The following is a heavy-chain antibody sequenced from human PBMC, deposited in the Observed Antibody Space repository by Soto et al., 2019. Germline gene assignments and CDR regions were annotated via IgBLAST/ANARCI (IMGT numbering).Heavy chain of an antibody. CDR2: ISANSGNT. D-gene: IGHD3-10*01. Sequence: EVQLLESGGDLVQPGGSLRLSCAASGFTFSSNAMTWVRQAPGKGLEWVSFISANSGNTYFAGSVRGRFTISRDNSQNPLFLQMNSLRAEDTAVYYCAKASSVSWGVFYFWGQGTLITVSS. J-gene: IGHJ4*02. CDR1: GFTFSSNA. CDR3: AKASSVSWGVFYF. V-gene: IGHV3-23*01.